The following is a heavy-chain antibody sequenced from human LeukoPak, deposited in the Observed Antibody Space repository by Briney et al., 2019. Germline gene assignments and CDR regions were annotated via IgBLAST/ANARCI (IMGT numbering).Heavy chain of an antibody. J-gene: IGHJ4*02. V-gene: IGHV3-30*18. D-gene: IGHD4-11*01. CDR3: AKDFASTAGY. Sequence: GGSLRLPCAASGFTFSSYGMHWVRQAPGKGLEWVAVISYDGSNKYYADSVKGQFTISRDNSKNTLYLQMNSLRAEDTAVYYCAKDFASTAGYWGQGTLVTVSS. CDR2: ISYDGSNK. CDR1: GFTFSSYG.